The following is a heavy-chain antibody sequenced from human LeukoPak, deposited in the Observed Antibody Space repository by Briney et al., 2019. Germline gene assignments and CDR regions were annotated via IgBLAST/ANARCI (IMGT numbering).Heavy chain of an antibody. CDR2: IYYSGST. Sequence: SETLSLTCSVSGGSTSSSSYYWGWIRQRPGKGLEGIGSIYYSGSTYYNPSLKSRVTISVDTSKNQFSLKLNSVIAADTAVYYCARANSGYEFDYWGQGTLVTVSS. J-gene: IGHJ4*02. CDR1: GGSTSSSSYY. CDR3: ARANSGYEFDY. D-gene: IGHD5-12*01. V-gene: IGHV4-39*01.